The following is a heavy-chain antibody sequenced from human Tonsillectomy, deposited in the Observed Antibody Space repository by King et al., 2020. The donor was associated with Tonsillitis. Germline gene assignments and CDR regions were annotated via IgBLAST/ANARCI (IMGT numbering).Heavy chain of an antibody. CDR2: THYSGST. CDR3: ARASSYFDY. Sequence: VQLQESGPGLVKPSETLSLTCTVSGGSISSYYWSWFRQPPGKGLEWIGYTHYSGSTNYNPSLKSRVTISVDTSKTQFSLRLSSVTAADTAVYYCARASSYFDYWGQGTLVTVSS. J-gene: IGHJ4*02. CDR1: GGSISSYY. V-gene: IGHV4-59*01.